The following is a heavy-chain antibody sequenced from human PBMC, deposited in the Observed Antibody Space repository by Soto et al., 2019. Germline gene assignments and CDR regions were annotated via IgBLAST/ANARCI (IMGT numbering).Heavy chain of an antibody. Sequence: PGGSLRLSCAASGLTFSSYAMHGVRQAPGKGLEWVAVISYDGSNKYYADSVKGRFTISRDNSKNTLYLQMNSLRAEDSAVYYCETGIRYGDCLFDYWGQGTLVPVSS. CDR2: ISYDGSNK. CDR3: ETGIRYGDCLFDY. D-gene: IGHD4-17*01. J-gene: IGHJ4*02. CDR1: GLTFSSYA. V-gene: IGHV3-30-3*01.